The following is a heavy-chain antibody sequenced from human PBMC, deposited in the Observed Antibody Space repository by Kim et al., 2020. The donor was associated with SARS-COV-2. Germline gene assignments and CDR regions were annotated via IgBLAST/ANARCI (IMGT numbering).Heavy chain of an antibody. D-gene: IGHD3-3*01. CDR1: GGSFSGYY. Sequence: SETLSLTCAVYGGSFSGYYWSWIRQPPGKVLEWIGEINHSGSTNYNPSLKSRVTISVDTSKNQFSLKLSSVTAADTAVYYCARGQRDFWSGYYNYYYYYGMDVWGQGTTVTVSS. CDR3: ARGQRDFWSGYYNYYYYYGMDV. CDR2: INHSGST. J-gene: IGHJ6*02. V-gene: IGHV4-34*01.